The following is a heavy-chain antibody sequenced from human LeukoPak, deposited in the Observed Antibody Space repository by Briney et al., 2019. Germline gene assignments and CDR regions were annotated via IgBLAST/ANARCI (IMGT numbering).Heavy chain of an antibody. CDR3: ARGPLHVVVPAATWFDP. Sequence: GGSLRLSCAASGFAFSSFAMSWVRQSPGKGLEWVSAIGISGTAYYPDSVKGRFTISRDSSKNTVYLQMNSLRAEDTAVYYCARGPLHVVVPAATWFDPWGQGILVTVSS. D-gene: IGHD2-2*01. CDR2: IGISGTA. J-gene: IGHJ5*02. CDR1: GFAFSSFA. V-gene: IGHV3-23*01.